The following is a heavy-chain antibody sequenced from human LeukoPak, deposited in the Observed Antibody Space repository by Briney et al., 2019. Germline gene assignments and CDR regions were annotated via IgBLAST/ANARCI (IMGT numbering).Heavy chain of an antibody. V-gene: IGHV3-30*03. CDR1: GFTFSDYA. J-gene: IGHJ4*02. Sequence: GGALRLSCAASGFTFSDYALHWVRQAPGKGLEWVAVVSYDGSNIYYADSVKGRFTISRDNSKNTLYLQMNSLRAEDTAVYYCARDPRAYCSSTSCYAFDYWGQGTLVTVSS. D-gene: IGHD2-2*01. CDR2: VSYDGSNI. CDR3: ARDPRAYCSSTSCYAFDY.